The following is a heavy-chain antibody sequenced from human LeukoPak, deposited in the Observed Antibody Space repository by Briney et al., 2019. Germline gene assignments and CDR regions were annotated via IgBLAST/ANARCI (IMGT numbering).Heavy chain of an antibody. CDR1: GGSTSSSNW. V-gene: IGHV4/OR15-8*03. CDR3: ARVLDSSGWDGGWGHTFDI. D-gene: IGHD6-19*01. Sequence: PSETLSLTCAVSGGSTSSSNWWSWVRQPPGKGLEWIGEVSHSGSTNHNSSLKSRVTISVDPSKRQFSLKLSSVTAADTAVYYCARVLDSSGWDGGWGHTFDIWGQGTMVTVSS. J-gene: IGHJ3*02. CDR2: VSHSGST.